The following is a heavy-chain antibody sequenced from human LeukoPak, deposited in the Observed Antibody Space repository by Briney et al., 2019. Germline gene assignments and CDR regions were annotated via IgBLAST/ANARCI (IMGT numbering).Heavy chain of an antibody. V-gene: IGHV5-51*01. J-gene: IGHJ4*02. CDR2: IYPGDSDT. CDR1: GYSFTSYW. Sequence: ESLKISCKGSGYSFTSYWIGWVRQMPGKGLEWMGIIYPGDSDTRYSPPFQGQVTISADKSISTAYLQWSSLKASDTAMYYCATYYYDSSGYYYFDYWGQGTLVTVSS. CDR3: ATYYYDSSGYYYFDY. D-gene: IGHD3-22*01.